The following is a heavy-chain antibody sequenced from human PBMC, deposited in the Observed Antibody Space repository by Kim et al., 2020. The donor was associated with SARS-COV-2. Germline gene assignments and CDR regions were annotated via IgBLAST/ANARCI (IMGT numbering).Heavy chain of an antibody. CDR2: ISYDGSNK. CDR1: GFTFSSYG. CDR3: AKGRYCTNGVCYRPYYYYGMDV. Sequence: GGSLRLSCAASGFTFSSYGMHWVRQAPGKGLEWVAVISYDGSNKYYADSVKGRFTISRDNSKNTLYLQMNSLRAEDTAVYYCAKGRYCTNGVCYRPYYYYGMDVWGQGTTVTVSS. J-gene: IGHJ6*02. D-gene: IGHD2-8*01. V-gene: IGHV3-30*18.